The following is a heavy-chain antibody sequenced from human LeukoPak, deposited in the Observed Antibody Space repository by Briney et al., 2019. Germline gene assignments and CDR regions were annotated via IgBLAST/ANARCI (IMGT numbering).Heavy chain of an antibody. D-gene: IGHD2-2*01. V-gene: IGHV4-39*02. CDR2: IYYSGST. Sequence: PSETLSLTCTVSGGSISSSSYYWGWIRQPPGKGLEWIGSIYYSGSTYYNPSFKSRVTISVDTSKNQFSLKLSSVTAADTAVYYCAREEGGTIVVVPAAGNWFDPWGQGTLVTVSS. CDR3: AREEGGTIVVVPAAGNWFDP. CDR1: GGSISSSSYY. J-gene: IGHJ5*02.